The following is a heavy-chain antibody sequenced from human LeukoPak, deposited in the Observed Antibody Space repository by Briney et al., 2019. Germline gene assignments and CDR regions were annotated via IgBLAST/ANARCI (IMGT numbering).Heavy chain of an antibody. D-gene: IGHD1-14*01. CDR1: GFSLSTSGGG. Sequence: SGPTLVNPTQPLTLTCTFSGFSLSTSGGGVGWIRQPPAKALEWLALIYWGDDKRYTPSLKSRLTITKDTSKNQVVLTMTNMDPVDTATYYCAHSTSYGRNDYWGQGTLVTVSS. J-gene: IGHJ4*02. CDR2: IYWGDDK. V-gene: IGHV2-5*02. CDR3: AHSTSYGRNDY.